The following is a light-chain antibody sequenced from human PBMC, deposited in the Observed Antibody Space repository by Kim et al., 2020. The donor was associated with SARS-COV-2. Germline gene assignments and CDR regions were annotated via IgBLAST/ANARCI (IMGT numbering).Light chain of an antibody. CDR3: QHYGSSPSWT. J-gene: IGKJ1*01. V-gene: IGKV3-20*01. CDR1: QSVSGTY. Sequence: EIVLTQSPGTLSMSPGERATLSCRVSQSVSGTYLAWYQQKPGQTPRLLIYGISYRASGIPDRFSGSASGTDFTLTISRLEPEDFAMYYCQHYGSSPSWTFGQGTKVDIK. CDR2: GIS.